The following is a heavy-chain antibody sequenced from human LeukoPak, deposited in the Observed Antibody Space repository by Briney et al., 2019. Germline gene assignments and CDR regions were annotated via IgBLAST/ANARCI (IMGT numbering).Heavy chain of an antibody. J-gene: IGHJ6*03. D-gene: IGHD3-16*01. V-gene: IGHV4-59*08. CDR3: ARQDALGKYPPPYYMDV. CDR1: GGSISSYN. Sequence: PSETLSLTCTVSGGSISSYNWNWIRQPPGKGLEWIGYISESGSTNYNSSLENRVTLSLDTSKNEISLNLRSATVADTAVYYWARQDALGKYPPPYYMDVWGKGTTVIVS. CDR2: ISESGST.